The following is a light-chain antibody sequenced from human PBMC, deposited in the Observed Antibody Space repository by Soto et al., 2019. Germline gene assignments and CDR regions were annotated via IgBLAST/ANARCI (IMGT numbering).Light chain of an antibody. CDR1: SGHSSYA. Sequence: QLVLTQSPSASASLGASVKLTCTLSSGHSSYAIAWHQKQPGKGPRYLMDLNNDGCHTKGDGIPDRFSGSSSGAERYLIISSLQSEDEADYYCQTWGTGFQVFGGGTKLTVL. CDR2: LNNDGCH. V-gene: IGLV4-69*01. CDR3: QTWGTGFQV. J-gene: IGLJ2*01.